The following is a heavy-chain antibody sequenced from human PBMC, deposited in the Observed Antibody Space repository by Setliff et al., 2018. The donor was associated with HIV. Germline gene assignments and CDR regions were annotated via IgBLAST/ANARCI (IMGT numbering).Heavy chain of an antibody. Sequence: PSETLSLTCNVPGGSISSGIQYWGWIRQSPGKGLEWIGTISYSGNAYYNPSLKSRVTISVDTSKSQFSLNVKSMTAADTAIYYCARRGSSWYSHWFDPWGQGTLVTVSS. CDR2: ISYSGNA. CDR3: ARRGSSWYSHWFDP. V-gene: IGHV4-39*01. J-gene: IGHJ5*02. D-gene: IGHD6-13*01. CDR1: GGSISSGIQY.